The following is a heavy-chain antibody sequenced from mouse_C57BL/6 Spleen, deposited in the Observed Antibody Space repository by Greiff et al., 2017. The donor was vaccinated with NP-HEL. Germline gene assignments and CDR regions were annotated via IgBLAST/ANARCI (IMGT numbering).Heavy chain of an antibody. Sequence: VQLQQPGAELVKPGASVKLSCKASGYTFTSYWMHWVKQRPGQGLEWIGMIHPNSGSTNYNEKFKSKATLTVDKSSSTAYMQLSSLTSEDSAVYYCARSSSGPAWFAYWGQGTLVTVSA. J-gene: IGHJ3*01. V-gene: IGHV1-64*01. CDR2: IHPNSGST. D-gene: IGHD3-2*02. CDR1: GYTFTSYW. CDR3: ARSSSGPAWFAY.